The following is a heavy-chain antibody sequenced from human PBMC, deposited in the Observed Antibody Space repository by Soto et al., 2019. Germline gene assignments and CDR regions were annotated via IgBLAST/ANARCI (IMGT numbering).Heavy chain of an antibody. J-gene: IGHJ4*02. CDR2: IIPIFGTA. D-gene: IGHD3-10*01. Sequence: QVQLVQSGAEVKKPGSSVKVSCKASGGTFSSYAISWVRQAPGQGLEWMGGIIPIFGTANYAQKFQGRVTITADESXXTAYMELSSLRSEDTAVYYCARDTGDNVDAIPFDYWGQGTLVTVSS. V-gene: IGHV1-69*12. CDR1: GGTFSSYA. CDR3: ARDTGDNVDAIPFDY.